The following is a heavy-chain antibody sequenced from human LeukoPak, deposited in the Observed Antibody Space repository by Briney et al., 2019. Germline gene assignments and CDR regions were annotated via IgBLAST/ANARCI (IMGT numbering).Heavy chain of an antibody. CDR1: GGSISSSSYY. Sequence: PSETLSLTCTVSGGSISSSSYYWGWIRQPPGKGLEWIGSIYHSGSTYYNPSLKSRVTISVDTSKNQFSLKLSSVTAADTAVYYCASGITMISKTQYWGQGTLVTVSS. CDR3: ASGITMISKTQY. CDR2: IYHSGST. J-gene: IGHJ4*02. V-gene: IGHV4-39*07. D-gene: IGHD3-22*01.